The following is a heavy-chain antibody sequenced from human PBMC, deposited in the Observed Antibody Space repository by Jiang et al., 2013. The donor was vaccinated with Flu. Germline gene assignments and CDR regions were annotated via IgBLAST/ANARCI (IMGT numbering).Heavy chain of an antibody. Sequence: YDGSNKYYADSVKGRFTISRDNSKNTLYLQMNSLRAEDTAVYYCAREVFGYCSGGSCYGMDVWGQGTTVTVSS. V-gene: IGHV3-30*01. J-gene: IGHJ6*02. CDR2: YDGSNK. D-gene: IGHD2-15*01. CDR3: AREVFGYCSGGSCYGMDV.